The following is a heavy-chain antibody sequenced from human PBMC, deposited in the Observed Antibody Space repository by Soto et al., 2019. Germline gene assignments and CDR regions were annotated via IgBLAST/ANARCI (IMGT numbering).Heavy chain of an antibody. D-gene: IGHD3-10*01. J-gene: IGHJ4*02. CDR3: ARGTNPMMRIVVISAFEI. CDR1: GASISLGGYY. V-gene: IGHV4-31*03. CDR2: IYYSGST. Sequence: QVQLQESGPGLVKPSQTLSLTCTVSGASISLGGYYWTWIRQHPTQGLEWIGYIYYSGSTYYNPSLKIRVSMSVDTSKNEFYLKFSSVTSAYTAVYYCARGTNPMMRIVVISAFEIWGQGSLVTVSS.